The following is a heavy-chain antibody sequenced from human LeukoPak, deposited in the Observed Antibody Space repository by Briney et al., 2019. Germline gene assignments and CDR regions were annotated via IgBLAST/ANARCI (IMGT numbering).Heavy chain of an antibody. CDR2: ISGSGGST. J-gene: IGHJ4*02. CDR3: AKRSRPIYYDSGYYYVKGAQFDY. Sequence: GGSLRLSCAASGFSFATYAMTWVRQAPGKGLEWVSAISGSGGSTYYADSVKGRFTISRDNSKNTLYLQMNSLRAEDTAVYYCAKRSRPIYYDSGYYYVKGAQFDYWGQGTLVTVSS. D-gene: IGHD3-22*01. V-gene: IGHV3-23*01. CDR1: GFSFATYA.